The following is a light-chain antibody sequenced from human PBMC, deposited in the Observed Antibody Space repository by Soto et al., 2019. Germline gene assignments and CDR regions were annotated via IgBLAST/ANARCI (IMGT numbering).Light chain of an antibody. Sequence: EIVLTQSPGTLYMSTGERATLSCRASQSVSSSYLAWYQQKPGQAPRLLIYGASSRATGIPDRFSGSGSGTDFTLTISRLEPEDFAVYYCQQYGSSPWTFGQGTKVDIK. CDR2: GAS. CDR1: QSVSSSY. CDR3: QQYGSSPWT. V-gene: IGKV3-20*01. J-gene: IGKJ1*01.